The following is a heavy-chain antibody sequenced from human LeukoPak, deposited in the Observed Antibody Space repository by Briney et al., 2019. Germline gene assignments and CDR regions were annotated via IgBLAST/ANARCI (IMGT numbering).Heavy chain of an antibody. V-gene: IGHV3-23*01. Sequence: GGSLRLSCAASGFTFSSYAMSWVRQPPGKGLEWVAAIIGSGGRKYYADSVKGRFTISRDNSMDTLYLQMNSLRADDTAVYYCAKGARWELPLDYWGQGTLVTVSS. CDR3: AKGARWELPLDY. D-gene: IGHD1-26*01. CDR1: GFTFSSYA. J-gene: IGHJ4*02. CDR2: IIGSGGRK.